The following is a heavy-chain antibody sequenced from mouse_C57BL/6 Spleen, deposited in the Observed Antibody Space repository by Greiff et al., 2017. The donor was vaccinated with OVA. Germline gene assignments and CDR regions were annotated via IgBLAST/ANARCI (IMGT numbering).Heavy chain of an antibody. CDR2: FYPGSGSI. V-gene: IGHV1-62-2*01. Sequence: VQLQQSGAELVKPGASVKLSCKASGYTFTEYTIHWVKQRSGQGLEWIGWFYPGSGSIKYNEKFKDKATLTADKSSSTVYMELSRLTSEDTAVYFGARHEDRYYDYEGWFAYWGQGTLVTVSA. J-gene: IGHJ3*01. CDR3: ARHEDRYYDYEGWFAY. D-gene: IGHD2-4*01. CDR1: GYTFTEYT.